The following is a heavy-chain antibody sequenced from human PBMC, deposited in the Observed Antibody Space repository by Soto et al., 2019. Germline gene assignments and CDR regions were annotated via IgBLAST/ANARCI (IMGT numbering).Heavy chain of an antibody. CDR1: GYTFTSFD. CDR2: MNPNSGNT. D-gene: IGHD3-16*01. J-gene: IGHJ4*02. Sequence: QVQLVQSGAEVKKPGASLKVSCKASGYTFTSFDINWVRQATGQGLEWMGWMNPNSGNTGYAQKFQGRVTMTRDTSISTAYMELSSLRSEDTAVYYCARHATGPGGSFDYWGQGTLVTVSS. CDR3: ARHATGPGGSFDY. V-gene: IGHV1-8*01.